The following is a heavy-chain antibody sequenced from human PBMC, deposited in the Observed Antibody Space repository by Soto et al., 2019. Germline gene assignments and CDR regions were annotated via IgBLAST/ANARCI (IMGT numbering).Heavy chain of an antibody. V-gene: IGHV1-69*02. D-gene: IGHD3-10*01. CDR1: GGTFSSYT. CDR3: ARSPEGPVPLFDY. Sequence: GASVKVSCKASGGTFSSYTISWVRQAPGQGLEWMGRIIPILGIANYAQKFQGRVTITADKSTSTAYMELSSLRSEDTAVYYCARSPEGPVPLFDYWGQGTLVTVSS. J-gene: IGHJ4*02. CDR2: IIPILGIA.